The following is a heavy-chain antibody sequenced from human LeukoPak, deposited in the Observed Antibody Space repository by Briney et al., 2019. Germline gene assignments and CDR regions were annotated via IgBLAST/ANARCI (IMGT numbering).Heavy chain of an antibody. CDR2: IKQDGSEK. V-gene: IGHV3-7*01. Sequence: GGSLRLSCAASGFTFSSYWMSWVRQAPGKGLEWVANIKQDGSEKYYVDAVKGRFTISRDNAKNSLYLQMNSLRAEDTAVYYCARELVTKSLGYWGQGTLVTVSS. J-gene: IGHJ4*02. CDR3: ARELVTKSLGY. D-gene: IGHD4-23*01. CDR1: GFTFSSYW.